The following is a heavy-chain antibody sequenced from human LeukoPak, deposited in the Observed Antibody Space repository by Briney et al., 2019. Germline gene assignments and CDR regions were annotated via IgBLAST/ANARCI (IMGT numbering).Heavy chain of an antibody. Sequence: GASVKVSCKASGYTFTGYYMHWVRQAPGQGLEGMGWINPNSGGTNYAQKFQGRVTMTRDTSISTAYMELSRLRSDDTAVYYCAARSGRRPGGEDAFDIWGQGTMVTVSS. J-gene: IGHJ3*02. CDR1: GYTFTGYY. CDR3: AARSGRRPGGEDAFDI. CDR2: INPNSGGT. D-gene: IGHD1-26*01. V-gene: IGHV1-2*02.